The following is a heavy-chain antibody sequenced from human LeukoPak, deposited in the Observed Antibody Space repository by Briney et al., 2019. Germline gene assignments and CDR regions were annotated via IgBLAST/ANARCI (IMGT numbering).Heavy chain of an antibody. Sequence: GGSLRLSCAASGFAFNKYWMHWVRQTPGKGLVWVSRINGDGSTTSYADSVKGGFTISRDNAKNTLYLQMSSLRAEDTAVYYCATGNYYDSRGYYAFGHWGQGTLVTVSS. CDR1: GFAFNKYW. CDR2: INGDGSTT. V-gene: IGHV3-74*01. J-gene: IGHJ4*02. D-gene: IGHD3-22*01. CDR3: ATGNYYDSRGYYAFGH.